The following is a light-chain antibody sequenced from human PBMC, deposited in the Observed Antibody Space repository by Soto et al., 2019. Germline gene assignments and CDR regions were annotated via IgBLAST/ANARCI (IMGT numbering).Light chain of an antibody. CDR1: SSNIGAGYD. Sequence: QSVLTQPPSVSGAPGQRVTISCTGSSSNIGAGYDVHWYQQLPGTAPKLLMHGNSNRPSGVPDRFSGSKSGTSASLAITKLQAEDEADYYCQSYDSSLSVVFGGGTKLTVL. CDR2: GNS. V-gene: IGLV1-40*01. J-gene: IGLJ2*01. CDR3: QSYDSSLSVV.